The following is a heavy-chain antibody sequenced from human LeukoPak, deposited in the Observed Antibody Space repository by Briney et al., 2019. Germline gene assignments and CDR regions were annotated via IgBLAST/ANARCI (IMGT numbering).Heavy chain of an antibody. V-gene: IGHV4-38-2*02. CDR3: ARGGTIVRGVIDWFDP. J-gene: IGHJ5*02. CDR2: IYHSGST. CDR1: GYSISSGYY. Sequence: PSETLSLTCTVSGYSISSGYYWGWIRQPPGKGLEWIGTIYHSGSTYYSPSLKSRVTISVDRSKNQFSLKLSSVTAADTAVYYCARGGTIVRGVIDWFDPWGQGTLVTVSS. D-gene: IGHD3-10*01.